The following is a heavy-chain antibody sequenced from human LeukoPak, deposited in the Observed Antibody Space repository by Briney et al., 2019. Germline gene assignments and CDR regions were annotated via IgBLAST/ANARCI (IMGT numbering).Heavy chain of an antibody. V-gene: IGHV4-39*07. D-gene: IGHD3-22*01. CDR1: GGSFSGYY. CDR3: AREMYDSGGYRVSYFDF. CDR2: MHYSGST. J-gene: IGHJ4*02. Sequence: SETLSLTCTVSGGSFSGYYWNWIRQSPGKGLEWIASMHYSGSTYYNPSLNNRVTRSIDTSKNQFSMKLSSVTAADTAVYYCAREMYDSGGYRVSYFDFWGQGILVTVSS.